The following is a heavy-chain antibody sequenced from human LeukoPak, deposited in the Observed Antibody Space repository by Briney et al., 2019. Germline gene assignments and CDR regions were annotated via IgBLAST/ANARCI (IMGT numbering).Heavy chain of an antibody. J-gene: IGHJ4*02. Sequence: GGSLRLPCAASGFTFSSYAMSWVRQAPGKGLEWVSAISGSGGSTYYADSVKGRFTISRDNSKNTLCLQMNSLRAEDTAVYYCAKKDGGNYAGVDYWGQGTLVTVSS. V-gene: IGHV3-23*01. CDR2: ISGSGGST. CDR1: GFTFSSYA. D-gene: IGHD4-23*01. CDR3: AKKDGGNYAGVDY.